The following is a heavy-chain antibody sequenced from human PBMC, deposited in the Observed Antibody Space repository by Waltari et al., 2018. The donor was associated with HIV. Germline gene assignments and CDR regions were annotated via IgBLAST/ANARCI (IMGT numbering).Heavy chain of an antibody. CDR1: GGSISSSSYY. D-gene: IGHD4-17*01. V-gene: IGHV4-39*01. Sequence: QLQLQESGPGLVKPSETLSLTCTVSGGSISSSSYYWGWIRQPPGKGLEWIGSIYYSGSTYYNPSLKSRVTISVDTSKNQFSLKLSSVTAADTAVYYCARQGGDYVDGMDVWGQGTTVTVSS. CDR3: ARQGGDYVDGMDV. CDR2: IYYSGST. J-gene: IGHJ6*02.